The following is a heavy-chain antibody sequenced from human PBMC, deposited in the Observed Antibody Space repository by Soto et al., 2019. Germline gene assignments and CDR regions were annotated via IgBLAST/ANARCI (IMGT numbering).Heavy chain of an antibody. Sequence: PGKGLEWIGSIYYSGSTYYNPSLKSRVTISVDTSKNQFSLKLSSVTAADTAVYYCARHAQSCRAGSYHRELHCMD. V-gene: IGHV4-39*01. J-gene: IGHJ6*01. CDR2: IYYSGST. CDR3: ARHAQSCRAGSYHRELHCMD. D-gene: IGHD2-15*01.